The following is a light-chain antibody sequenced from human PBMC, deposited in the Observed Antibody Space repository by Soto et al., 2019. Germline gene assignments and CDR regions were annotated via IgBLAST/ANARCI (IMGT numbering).Light chain of an antibody. J-gene: IGKJ2*01. CDR1: QSVASN. Sequence: EIVMTQSPASLSVSPGDGATLSCWASQSVASNVAWYQQRPGQGPRLLIHGASTRAAGVPARFSGSGSGTDFALTISILQSEEFAVYYCQQYHNWPPQYTFGQGTKLHIK. CDR3: QQYHNWPPQYT. CDR2: GAS. V-gene: IGKV3-15*01.